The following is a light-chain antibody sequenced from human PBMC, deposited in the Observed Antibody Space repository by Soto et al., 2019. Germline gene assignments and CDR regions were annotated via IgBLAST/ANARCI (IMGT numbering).Light chain of an antibody. J-gene: IGKJ1*01. Sequence: EIVMTQSPVTLSVSPGERATLSCRASQSVSSNLVWFQQKPGQAPRLLIYGASTRATGIPARFSGSESGTEFSLTISSLQSEDFAVYYCQQYNCWPRTFGQGTKVEIK. CDR1: QSVSSN. V-gene: IGKV3-15*01. CDR3: QQYNCWPRT. CDR2: GAS.